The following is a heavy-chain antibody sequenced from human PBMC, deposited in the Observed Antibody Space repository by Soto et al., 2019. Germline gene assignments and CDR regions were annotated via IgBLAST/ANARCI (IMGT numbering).Heavy chain of an antibody. J-gene: IGHJ6*02. Sequence: PGGSLRLSREASGFAFDTYGMHWIRQGAGQGLEWVATMSYDGSKIYYRDSVRGRFSISRDDSKRTLYLQMNSLRAEDTAVYYCAKDRDPYYYYYLMDVWGQGTTVTVSS. CDR1: GFAFDTYG. CDR2: MSYDGSKI. V-gene: IGHV3-30*18. CDR3: AKDRDPYYYYYLMDV.